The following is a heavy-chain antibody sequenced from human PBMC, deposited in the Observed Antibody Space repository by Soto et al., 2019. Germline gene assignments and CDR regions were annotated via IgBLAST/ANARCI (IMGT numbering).Heavy chain of an antibody. Sequence: QVQLQQWGAGLLKPSETLSLTCAVYGGSFSGYYWSWIRQPPGKGLEWIGEINHSGSTNYNPSLKSRVTISVDTSKNQCSLKLSSVTAADTAVYYCASRRNAAAGKGRPFDYWGQGTLVTVSS. J-gene: IGHJ4*02. CDR3: ASRRNAAAGKGRPFDY. V-gene: IGHV4-34*01. CDR2: INHSGST. D-gene: IGHD6-13*01. CDR1: GGSFSGYY.